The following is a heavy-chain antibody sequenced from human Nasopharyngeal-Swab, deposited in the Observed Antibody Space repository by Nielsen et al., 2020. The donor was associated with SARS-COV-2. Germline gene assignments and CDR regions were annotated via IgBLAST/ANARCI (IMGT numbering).Heavy chain of an antibody. J-gene: IGHJ4*02. D-gene: IGHD6-19*01. CDR3: AKVCVAGGCFDY. Sequence: GGSLRLSCVASGVIFSKYWMHWVRQAPGKGLVWVSRVNQDGSRRDYADSVRGRFTISRDNAKNTLYLQMNSLRAEDTAVYYCAKVCVAGGCFDYWGQGTLVTVSS. CDR1: GVIFSKYW. CDR2: VNQDGSRR. V-gene: IGHV3-74*01.